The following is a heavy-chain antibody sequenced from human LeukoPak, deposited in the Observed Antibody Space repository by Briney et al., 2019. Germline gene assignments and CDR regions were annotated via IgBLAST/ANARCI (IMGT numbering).Heavy chain of an antibody. CDR2: ISGSGGST. Sequence: GGSLRLSCAASGFTFSSYAMSWVRQAPGKGREWVSAISGSGGSTYYADSVKGRFTISRDNSKNTLYLQMNSLRAEDTAVYYCAKQEDYGSGRVVFDYWGQGTLVTVSS. J-gene: IGHJ4*02. CDR3: AKQEDYGSGRVVFDY. V-gene: IGHV3-23*01. CDR1: GFTFSSYA. D-gene: IGHD3-10*01.